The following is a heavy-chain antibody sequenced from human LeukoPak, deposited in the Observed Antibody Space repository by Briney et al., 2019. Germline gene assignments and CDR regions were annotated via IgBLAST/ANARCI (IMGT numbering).Heavy chain of an antibody. CDR1: GGSFSGYY. Sequence: SETLSLTCAVYGGSFSGYYWSWIRQPPGKGLEWIGEINHSGSTNYNPSLKSRVTISVDTSKNQFSLKLSSVTAADTAVYYCARGSTGPQDAFDIWGQGTIVTVSS. CDR2: INHSGST. J-gene: IGHJ3*02. CDR3: ARGSTGPQDAFDI. V-gene: IGHV4-34*01.